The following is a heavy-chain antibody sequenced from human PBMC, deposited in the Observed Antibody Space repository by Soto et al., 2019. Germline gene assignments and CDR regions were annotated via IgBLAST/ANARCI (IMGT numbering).Heavy chain of an antibody. Sequence: QVQLVQSGAEVKKPGSSVKVSCKASGGTVSSYAISWVRQAPGQGLEWMGGIIPIFGTANYAQKFQGRVTITADESTSTAYMELSSLRSEDTAVYYCASNYWGGDCPHDAFDIWGQGTMVTVSS. CDR2: IIPIFGTA. V-gene: IGHV1-69*01. D-gene: IGHD2-21*02. J-gene: IGHJ3*02. CDR3: ASNYWGGDCPHDAFDI. CDR1: GGTVSSYA.